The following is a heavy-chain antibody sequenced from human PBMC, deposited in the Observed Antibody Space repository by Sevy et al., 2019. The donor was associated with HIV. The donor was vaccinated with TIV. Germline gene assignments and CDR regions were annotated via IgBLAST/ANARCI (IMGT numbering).Heavy chain of an antibody. J-gene: IGHJ6*02. V-gene: IGHV3-74*01. Sequence: GGSLRLSCTASGFSLGNYWVHWVRQVPGKGLVWVSRINGDGSNTIYADSVKGRFTISRDNAKNTVYLQMKSLRAEDTAFYYCASEAVDVRTGPVDYDYGRDVWGQGTTVTVSS. CDR2: INGDGSNT. CDR3: ASEAVDVRTGPVDYDYGRDV. D-gene: IGHD3-9*01. CDR1: GFSLGNYW.